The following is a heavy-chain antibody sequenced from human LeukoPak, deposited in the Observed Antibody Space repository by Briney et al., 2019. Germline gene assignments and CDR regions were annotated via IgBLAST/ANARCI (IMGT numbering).Heavy chain of an antibody. J-gene: IGHJ6*02. Sequence: ASVKVSCKASGYTFTGCYMHWVRQAPGQGLEWMGRINPNSGGTNYAQKFQGRVTMTRDTSISTAYMELSRLRSDDTAVYYCARDQYSSSWYYYYYYGMDVWGQGTTVTVSS. CDR2: INPNSGGT. CDR3: ARDQYSSSWYYYYYYGMDV. D-gene: IGHD6-13*01. V-gene: IGHV1-2*06. CDR1: GYTFTGCY.